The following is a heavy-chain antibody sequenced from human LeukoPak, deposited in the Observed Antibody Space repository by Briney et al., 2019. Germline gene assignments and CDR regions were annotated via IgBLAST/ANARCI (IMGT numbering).Heavy chain of an antibody. CDR3: ARSHVVVVAATNWFDP. J-gene: IGHJ5*02. D-gene: IGHD2-15*01. Sequence: SETLSLTCTVSGGSISSYYWSWIRQPPGKGLEWIGYIYYSGSTNYNPSLKSRVTISVDTSKNQFSLKLSSVTAADTAVYYCARSHVVVVAATNWFDPWGQGTLVTVSS. V-gene: IGHV4-59*01. CDR2: IYYSGST. CDR1: GGSISSYY.